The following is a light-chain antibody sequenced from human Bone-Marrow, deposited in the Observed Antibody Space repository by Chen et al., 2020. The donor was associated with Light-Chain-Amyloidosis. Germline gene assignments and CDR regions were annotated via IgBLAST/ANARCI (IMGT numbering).Light chain of an antibody. CDR1: DLPTKY. V-gene: IGLV3-25*03. CDR2: RDT. CDR3: QSADSSGTYEVI. J-gene: IGLJ2*01. Sequence: SHELTQPPSVSVSPRQTATLTCSGDDLPTKYAYWYQQKPGQAPVLVIHRDTERPSGISERFSGSSSGTTATLTISGVQAEDEADYHCQSADSSGTYEVIFGGGTKLTVL.